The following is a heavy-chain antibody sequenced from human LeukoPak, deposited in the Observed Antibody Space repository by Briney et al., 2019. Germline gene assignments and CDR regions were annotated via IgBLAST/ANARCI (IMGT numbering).Heavy chain of an antibody. CDR1: GDSIRSYY. CDR3: ARLLQRGAWFDP. CDR2: IYYSGST. D-gene: IGHD2/OR15-2a*01. V-gene: IGHV4-59*08. Sequence: SETLSLTCTVSGDSIRSYYWSWIRQPPGKGLELIGYIYYSGSTNYNPSLKSRVTISVDTSKNQFSLKLSPVTAADTAVYYCARLLQRGAWFDPWGQGTLVTVSS. J-gene: IGHJ5*02.